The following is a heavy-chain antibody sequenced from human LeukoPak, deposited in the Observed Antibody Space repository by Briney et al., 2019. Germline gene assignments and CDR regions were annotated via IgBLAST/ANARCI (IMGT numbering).Heavy chain of an antibody. J-gene: IGHJ4*02. CDR1: GFTFSSYG. V-gene: IGHV3-30*18. CDR3: AKGEQKGYSSGWYAIDY. CDR2: ISYDGSNK. D-gene: IGHD6-19*01. Sequence: GGSLRLSCAASGFTFSSYGMHWVRQAPGKGLEWVAVISYDGSNKYYADSVKGRFTISRGNSKNTLYLQMNSLRAEDTAVYYCAKGEQKGYSSGWYAIDYWGQGTLVTVSS.